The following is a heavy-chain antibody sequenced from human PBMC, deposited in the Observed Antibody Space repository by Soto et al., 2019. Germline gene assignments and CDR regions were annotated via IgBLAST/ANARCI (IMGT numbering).Heavy chain of an antibody. V-gene: IGHV4-34*01. J-gene: IGHJ3*02. CDR1: GGSFSGYY. Sequence: QVQLQQWGAGLLKPSETLSLTCAVYGGSFSGYYWSWIRQPPGKGLEWIGEINHSGSTNYNPSLKSRVTISVDTSKNQFSLKLSSVTAADTAVYYCVREQRPRLRPPRGAFDIWGQGTMVTVSS. D-gene: IGHD4-17*01. CDR2: INHSGST. CDR3: VREQRPRLRPPRGAFDI.